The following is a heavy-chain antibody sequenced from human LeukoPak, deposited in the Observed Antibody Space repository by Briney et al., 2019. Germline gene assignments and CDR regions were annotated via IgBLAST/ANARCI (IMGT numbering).Heavy chain of an antibody. J-gene: IGHJ4*02. CDR2: INPSGGST. CDR1: GYTFTSYY. V-gene: IGHV1-46*01. CDR3: ARGGQITGTTERPFDY. Sequence: ASVKVSCKASGYTFTSYYMHWVRQAPGQGLEWMGIINPSGGSTSYAQKLQGRVTMTRDTSTSTVYMELSSLRSEDTAVYYCARGGQITGTTERPFDYWGQGTLVTVSS. D-gene: IGHD1-14*01.